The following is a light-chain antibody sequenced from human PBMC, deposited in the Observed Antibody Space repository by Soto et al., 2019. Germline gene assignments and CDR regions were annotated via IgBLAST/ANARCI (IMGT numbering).Light chain of an antibody. CDR1: QSVSSRS. V-gene: IGKV3-20*01. CDR3: EQYGSSSWT. CDR2: GAS. Sequence: EIVLTQSPGTLSLSPGERATLSCRASQSVSSRSLAWYQQKPGQAPRLLIYGASSRPTVIPGRLSGSGSGGDFTLSISRLEPEDFAVYYGEQYGSSSWTFCQGTKLQIK. J-gene: IGKJ1*01.